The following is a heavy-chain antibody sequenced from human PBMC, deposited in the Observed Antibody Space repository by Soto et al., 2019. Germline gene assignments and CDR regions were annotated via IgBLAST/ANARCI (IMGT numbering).Heavy chain of an antibody. CDR3: AHSRWAGDCLQSYSSHYYYGMDV. CDR2: IYWDDDK. D-gene: IGHD2-21*02. Sequence: QITLKESGPTLVKPTQTLTLTCTFSGFSLSTGGVGVGWIRQPPGKALEWLALIYWDDDKRYSPSLKSRLTFSKDTSKTQVVLTMTNMDPVDTATYYCAHSRWAGDCLQSYSSHYYYGMDVWGQGTPVTVSS. CDR1: GFSLSTGGVG. V-gene: IGHV2-5*02. J-gene: IGHJ6*02.